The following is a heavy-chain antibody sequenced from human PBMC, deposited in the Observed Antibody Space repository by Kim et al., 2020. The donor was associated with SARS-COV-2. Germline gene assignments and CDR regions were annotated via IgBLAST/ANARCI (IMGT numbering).Heavy chain of an antibody. CDR2: ISYRGST. CDR3: ARHVGSGWPPGGFDP. Sequence: SETLSLTCTVSGGSISSYYWSWIRQPPGKRLEWMAFISYRGSTTYNPSLKSRVTMSVDTSKNKFSLKLTSVTAADTAVYYCARHVGSGWPPGGFDPWGQG. V-gene: IGHV4-59*08. J-gene: IGHJ5*02. CDR1: GGSISSYY. D-gene: IGHD6-19*01.